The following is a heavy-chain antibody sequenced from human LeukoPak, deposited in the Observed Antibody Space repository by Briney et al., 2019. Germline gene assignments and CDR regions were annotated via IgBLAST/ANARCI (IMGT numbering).Heavy chain of an antibody. J-gene: IGHJ6*02. Sequence: ASVKVSCKASGYTFTSYGISWVRQAPGQGLEWMGWISAYNGNTNYAQKLQGRVTVTTDTSTSTAYMELRSLRSDDTAVYYCARTPQTTTKRPHYYYYYGMDVWGQGTTVTVSS. D-gene: IGHD1-1*01. V-gene: IGHV1-18*01. CDR1: GYTFTSYG. CDR2: ISAYNGNT. CDR3: ARTPQTTTKRPHYYYYYGMDV.